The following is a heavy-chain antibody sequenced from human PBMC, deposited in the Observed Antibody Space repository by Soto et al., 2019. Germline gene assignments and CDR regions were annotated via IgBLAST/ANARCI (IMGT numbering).Heavy chain of an antibody. Sequence: QITLKESGPTLVKPTQTLTLTCTFSGFSLSTSGVGVGWIRQPPGKALEWLALIYWDDDKRYSPSLKTRLTITKDTSKNQLVLTMTNMDPVDTATYYCARDMNDWYRFDYWGQGTLVTVSP. CDR3: ARDMNDWYRFDY. V-gene: IGHV2-5*02. CDR2: IYWDDDK. D-gene: IGHD3-9*01. CDR1: GFSLSTSGVG. J-gene: IGHJ4*02.